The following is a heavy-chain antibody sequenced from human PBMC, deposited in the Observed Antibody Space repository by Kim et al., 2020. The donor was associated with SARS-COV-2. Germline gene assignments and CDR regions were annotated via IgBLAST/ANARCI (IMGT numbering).Heavy chain of an antibody. Sequence: SETLSLTCTVSGGSVSTTSYFWSWIRQPPGKALEWIGYVYYNGRTTYNPSLKSRVSISVDTSKNQFSLKLNSVTAGDTAVYYCARTITIPHWFAPWGQAT. CDR1: GGSVSTTSYF. D-gene: IGHD3-3*01. CDR3: ARTITIPHWFAP. CDR2: VYYNGRT. V-gene: IGHV4-61*01. J-gene: IGHJ5*02.